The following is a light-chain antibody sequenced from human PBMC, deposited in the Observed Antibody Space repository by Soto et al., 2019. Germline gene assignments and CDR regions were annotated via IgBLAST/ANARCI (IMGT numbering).Light chain of an antibody. CDR1: SSHIGNNY. V-gene: IGLV1-51*02. CDR2: ENN. Sequence: QSVLTQPPSVSAAPGQKVTISCSGSSSHIGNNYVSWYQQLPGTAPKLLIYENNKRPSGIPDRFSGSKSGTSATLGITGLQTGDEADYYCGTWDSSLSLYVFGTGTKLTVL. CDR3: GTWDSSLSLYV. J-gene: IGLJ1*01.